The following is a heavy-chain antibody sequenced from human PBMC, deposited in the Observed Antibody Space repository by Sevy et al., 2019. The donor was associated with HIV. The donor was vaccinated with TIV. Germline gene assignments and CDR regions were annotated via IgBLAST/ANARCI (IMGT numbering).Heavy chain of an antibody. J-gene: IGHJ4*02. D-gene: IGHD1-7*01. CDR3: ARDRRNYGGQYFDY. CDR1: GFTFSDYY. V-gene: IGHV3-11*06. Sequence: GGSLRLSCAASGFTFSDYYMSWIRQAPGKGLEWVSYMSSVTSYTNYADSVKGRFTISRDNAKNSLYLQMNSLRAEDTAVYYCARDRRNYGGQYFDYWGQGTLVTVSS. CDR2: MSSVTSYT.